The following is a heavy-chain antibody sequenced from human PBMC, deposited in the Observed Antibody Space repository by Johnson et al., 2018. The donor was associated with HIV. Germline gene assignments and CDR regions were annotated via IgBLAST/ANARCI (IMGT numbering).Heavy chain of an antibody. CDR2: ISYDGSNK. CDR3: ARGRKDIEAADGLDNDAFDM. J-gene: IGHJ3*02. CDR1: GFTFSSYA. V-gene: IGHV3-30-3*01. Sequence: QVQLVESGGGVVQPGRSLRLSCAASGFTFSSYAMHWVRQAPGKGLEWVAVISYDGSNKYYADSVKGRFTISKDISKNTLYLQMDSLRPEDTAVYYCARGRKDIEAADGLDNDAFDMWGQGTLVTVSS. D-gene: IGHD5-12*01.